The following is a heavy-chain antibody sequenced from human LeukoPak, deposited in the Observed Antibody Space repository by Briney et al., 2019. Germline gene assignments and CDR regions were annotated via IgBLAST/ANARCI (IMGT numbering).Heavy chain of an antibody. J-gene: IGHJ4*02. V-gene: IGHV1-18*01. D-gene: IGHD6-19*01. CDR3: ATYGWLVQGFYFDY. Sequence: ASVKVSCKASGYTFTSYGISWVRQAPGQGLEWMGWISAYNGNTNYAQKLQGRVTMTTDTSTSTAYMELNTLRSDDTAVYYCATYGWLVQGFYFDYWGQGTLVTVSS. CDR2: ISAYNGNT. CDR1: GYTFTSYG.